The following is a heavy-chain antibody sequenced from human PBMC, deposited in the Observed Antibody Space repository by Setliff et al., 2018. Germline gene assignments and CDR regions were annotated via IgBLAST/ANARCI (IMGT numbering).Heavy chain of an antibody. CDR2: INPGGGSA. J-gene: IGHJ4*02. D-gene: IGHD6-13*01. CDR3: AKCSSWRGHYPHFNY. V-gene: IGHV1-46*01. CDR1: GYSFTSYY. Sequence: ASVKVSCKASGYSFTSYYIHWVRQAPGQGLEWMGIINPGGGSASVVDNFQDRVTMTRDTSTSTVYLDLSSLRSEDTAVYYCAKCSSWRGHYPHFNYWGQGTLVTVSS.